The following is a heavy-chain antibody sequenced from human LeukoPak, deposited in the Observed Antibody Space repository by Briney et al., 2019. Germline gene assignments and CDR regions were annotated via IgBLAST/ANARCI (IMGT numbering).Heavy chain of an antibody. D-gene: IGHD4-17*01. J-gene: IGHJ3*02. CDR3: ARDDTVTGNDAFDI. CDR2: IYYSGST. V-gene: IGHV4-59*01. CDR1: GGSISSYY. Sequence: PSETLSLTCTVSGGSISSYYWSWIRQPPGKGLEWIGYIYYSGSTNYNPSLKSRVTISVDTSKNQFSLKLRSVTAADTAVYYCARDDTVTGNDAFDIWGQGTMVTVSS.